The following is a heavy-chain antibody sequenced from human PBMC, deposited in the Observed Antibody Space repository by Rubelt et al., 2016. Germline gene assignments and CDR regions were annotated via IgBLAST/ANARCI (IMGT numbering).Heavy chain of an antibody. J-gene: IGHJ4*02. V-gene: IGHV3-7*01. Sequence: GGGLVQPGGSLRLSCAASGFTFTNYWMSWVRQAPGKGLEWVANIKQDGSQNYYVDSVKGRFTISRDNAKNSVYLEMNSLRAEDTAVYYCARRRTGGVYFDSWGQGTLVTVSS. D-gene: IGHD1-14*01. CDR1: GFTFTNYW. CDR3: ARRRTGGVYFDS. CDR2: IKQDGSQN.